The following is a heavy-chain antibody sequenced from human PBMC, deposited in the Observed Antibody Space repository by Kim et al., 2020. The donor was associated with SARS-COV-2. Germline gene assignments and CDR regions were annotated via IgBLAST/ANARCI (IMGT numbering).Heavy chain of an antibody. CDR3: VRPSRVTSKAVFDI. V-gene: IGHV4-59*08. D-gene: IGHD2-2*01. CDR2: ISYTGST. Sequence: SETLSLTCTVSSDSISRYFWSWVRQPPGKGLEWIGYISYTGSTNYNPSLMSRVTILRDTSKSQFSLKLKSVTAADTAVYYCVRPSRVTSKAVFDIWGQGTVVTVSS. CDR1: SDSISRYF. J-gene: IGHJ3*02.